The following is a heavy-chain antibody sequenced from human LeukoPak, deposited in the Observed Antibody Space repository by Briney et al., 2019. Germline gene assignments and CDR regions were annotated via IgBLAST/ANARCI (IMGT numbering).Heavy chain of an antibody. Sequence: ASVKVSCKASGYTFTSCGISWVRQAPGQGLEWMGWINPNSGGTNYAQKFQGRVTMTRDTSISTAYMELSRLRSDDTAVYYCARGENIAAAGGGFDPWGQGTLVTVSS. D-gene: IGHD6-13*01. CDR2: INPNSGGT. CDR3: ARGENIAAAGGGFDP. J-gene: IGHJ5*02. CDR1: GYTFTSCG. V-gene: IGHV1-2*02.